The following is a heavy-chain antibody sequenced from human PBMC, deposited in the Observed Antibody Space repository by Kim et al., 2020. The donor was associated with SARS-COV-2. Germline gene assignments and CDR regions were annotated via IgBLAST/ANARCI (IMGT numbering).Heavy chain of an antibody. J-gene: IGHJ6*02. V-gene: IGHV4-34*01. Sequence: SETLSLTCAVYGGSFSGYYWSWIRQPPGKGLEWIGEINHSGSTNYNPSLKSRVTISVDTSKNQFSLKLSSVTAADTAVYYCATFRVRGVQPPYYYYYGMDVWGQGTTVTVSS. CDR1: GGSFSGYY. CDR2: INHSGST. CDR3: ATFRVRGVQPPYYYYYGMDV. D-gene: IGHD3-10*01.